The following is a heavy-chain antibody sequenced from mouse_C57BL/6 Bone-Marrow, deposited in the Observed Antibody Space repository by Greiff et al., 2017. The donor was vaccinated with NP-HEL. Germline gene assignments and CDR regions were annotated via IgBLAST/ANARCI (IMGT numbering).Heavy chain of an antibody. D-gene: IGHD1-1*01. CDR2: INPNNGGT. CDR1: GYTFTDYY. V-gene: IGHV1-26*01. J-gene: IGHJ2*01. CDR3: LTTVEAFDY. Sequence: EVKLQQSGPELVKPGAPVKISCKASGYTFTDYYMNWVKQSHGKSLEWIGDINPNNGGTSYNQKFKGKATLTVDKSSSTAYMELRSLTSEDSAVYYCLTTVEAFDYWGQGTTLTVSS.